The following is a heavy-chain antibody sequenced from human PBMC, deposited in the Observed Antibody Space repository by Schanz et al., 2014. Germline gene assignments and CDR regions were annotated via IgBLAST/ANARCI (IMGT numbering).Heavy chain of an antibody. CDR3: ARGYGDSPTDF. CDR1: GYTFNNYT. V-gene: IGHV1-69*02. CDR2: IIPIHGIV. J-gene: IGHJ4*02. Sequence: QVLQVQSGSELKKPGTSVKVSCKASGYTFNNYTYVMIWVRQAPGQGLEWMGRIIPIHGIVNYAQRFQDRVRITADKSTSTAYMELSSLRSDDTAVYCCARGYGDSPTDFWGQGTLVTVSS. D-gene: IGHD4-17*01.